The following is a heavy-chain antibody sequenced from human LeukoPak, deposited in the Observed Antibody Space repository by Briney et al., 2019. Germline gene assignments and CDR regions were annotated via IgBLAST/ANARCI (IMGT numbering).Heavy chain of an antibody. J-gene: IGHJ4*02. CDR2: ISTSSDYI. CDR3: ARGCSGGSCYDY. D-gene: IGHD2-15*01. CDR1: GFTFGSYS. V-gene: IGHV3-21*01. Sequence: GGSPRLSCAASGFTFGSYSMNWVRQAPGKGLEWVSSISTSSDYIYYADSVKGRFTISRDNAENSLFLQVNSLRAEDTAVYYCARGCSGGSCYDYWGQGTLVTVSS.